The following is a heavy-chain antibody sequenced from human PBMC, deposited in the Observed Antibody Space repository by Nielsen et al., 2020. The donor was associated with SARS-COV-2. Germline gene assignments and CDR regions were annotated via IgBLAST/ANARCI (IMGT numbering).Heavy chain of an antibody. CDR1: GFTFDDYA. CDR3: AKDIYPAAGTVDY. D-gene: IGHD6-13*01. V-gene: IGHV3-9*01. J-gene: IGHJ4*02. CDR2: ISWNSGSI. Sequence: GGSLRLSYAASGFTFDDYAMHWVRQAPGKGLEWVSGISWNSGSIGYADSVKGRFTISRDNAKNSLYLQMNSLRAEDTALYYCAKDIYPAAGTVDYWGQGTLVTVSS.